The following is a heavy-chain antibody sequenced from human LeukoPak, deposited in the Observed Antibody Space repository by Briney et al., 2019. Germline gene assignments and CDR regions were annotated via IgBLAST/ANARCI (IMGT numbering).Heavy chain of an antibody. D-gene: IGHD2-15*01. Sequence: GGSLRLSCAASGFTFSNYNINWVRQASGKGLEWLSYISSSSSTIYYAHSVKGRFTISRDNAKNSLYLQMNSLRDEDTAVYYCARVVIAANPDAFDIWGQGTMVTVSS. V-gene: IGHV3-48*02. CDR1: GFTFSNYN. CDR2: ISSSSSTI. J-gene: IGHJ3*02. CDR3: ARVVIAANPDAFDI.